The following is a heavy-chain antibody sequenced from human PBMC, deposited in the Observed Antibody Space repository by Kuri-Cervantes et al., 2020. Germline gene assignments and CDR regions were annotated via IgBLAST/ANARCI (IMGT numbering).Heavy chain of an antibody. CDR3: ARHATDMTIFGVVITPYGMDV. CDR1: GGSISSGNYY. CDR2: IYTSGST. V-gene: IGHV4-61*02. Sequence: SETLSLTCTVSGGSISSGNYYWSWIRQPAGKGLEWIGRIYTSGSTNYNPSLKSRVTISVDTSKNQFSLKLSSVTAADTAVYYCARHATDMTIFGVVITPYGMDVWGQGTTVTVSS. D-gene: IGHD3-3*01. J-gene: IGHJ6*02.